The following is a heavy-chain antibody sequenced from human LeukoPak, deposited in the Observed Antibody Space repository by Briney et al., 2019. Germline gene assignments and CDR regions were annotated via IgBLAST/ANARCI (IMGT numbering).Heavy chain of an antibody. D-gene: IGHD6-19*01. J-gene: IGHJ4*02. V-gene: IGHV3-30*02. CDR2: IRYDGSNK. CDR3: ACAGYSSGWLLYYFDY. Sequence: PGGSLRLSCAASGFTFSTYGMHWVRQAPGKGLEWVAFIRYDGSNKYYADSVKGRFTISRDNSKNTLYLQMNSLRAEDTAVYYCACAGYSSGWLLYYFDYWGQGTLVTVSS. CDR1: GFTFSTYG.